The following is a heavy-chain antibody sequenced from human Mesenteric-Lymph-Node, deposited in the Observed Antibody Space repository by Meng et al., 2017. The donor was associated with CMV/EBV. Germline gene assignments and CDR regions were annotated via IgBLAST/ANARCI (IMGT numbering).Heavy chain of an antibody. CDR1: GFTFGTYS. V-gene: IGHV3-23*01. Sequence: GESLKISCAASGFTFGTYSMTWVRQAPGKGLEWLSSISAGGDTSSHAASVEGRFTISRDNSKNTLYLQMDTLRADDTALYYCAKERWNYNGFDIWGQGTMVTVSS. CDR3: AKERWNYNGFDI. D-gene: IGHD1-7*01. J-gene: IGHJ3*02. CDR2: ISAGGDTS.